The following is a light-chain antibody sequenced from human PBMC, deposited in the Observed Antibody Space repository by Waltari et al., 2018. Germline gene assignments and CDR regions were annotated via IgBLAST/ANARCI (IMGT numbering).Light chain of an antibody. CDR3: QHYVRLPVT. Sequence: EIVLTQSPGTLSLSPGERATLSCRASQSVSRTLAWYQQKPGQAPRLLIYGASTRATGIPERFSGGGSGTDFSLTNSRLEPEDFAVYYCQHYVRLPVTFGQGTKVEIK. CDR2: GAS. J-gene: IGKJ1*01. V-gene: IGKV3-20*01. CDR1: QSVSRT.